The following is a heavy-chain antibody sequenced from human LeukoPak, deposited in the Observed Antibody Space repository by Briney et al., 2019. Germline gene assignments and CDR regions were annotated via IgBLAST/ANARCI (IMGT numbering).Heavy chain of an antibody. CDR2: INPSGGST. CDR1: GYTFTSYY. V-gene: IGHV1-46*01. J-gene: IGHJ6*02. Sequence: ASVKVSCKASGYTFTSYYMHWVRQAPGQGLEWMGIINPSGGSTSYAQKFQGRVTMTRDTSTSTVYMELSSLRSEDTAVYYCARYCGGDCYPLPYYYYGMDVWGQGTTVTVSS. CDR3: ARYCGGDCYPLPYYYYGMDV. D-gene: IGHD2-21*02.